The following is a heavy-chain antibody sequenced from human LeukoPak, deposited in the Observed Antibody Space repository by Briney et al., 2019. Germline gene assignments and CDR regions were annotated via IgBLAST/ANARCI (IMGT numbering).Heavy chain of an antibody. CDR2: INPNSGGT. D-gene: IGHD6-13*01. J-gene: IGHJ6*03. CDR1: GYTFTGYY. V-gene: IGHV1-2*02. CDR3: ARQGSSWYGEVYYYYMDV. Sequence: ASVKVSCKASGYTFTGYYMHWVRQAPGQGLEWMGWINPNSGGTNYAQKFQGRVTMTRDTSISTAYMELSSLRSDDTAVYYCARQGSSWYGEVYYYYMDVWGKGTTVTISS.